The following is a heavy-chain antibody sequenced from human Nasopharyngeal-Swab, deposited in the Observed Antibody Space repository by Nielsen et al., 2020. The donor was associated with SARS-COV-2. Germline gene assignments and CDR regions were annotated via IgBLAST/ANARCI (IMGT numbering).Heavy chain of an antibody. CDR3: ASSTVTTWFDI. J-gene: IGHJ3*02. CDR2: IWYDGSNK. CDR1: GFSITSYG. V-gene: IGHV3-33*08. D-gene: IGHD4-17*01. Sequence: GESLKISCAASGFSITSYGMHWVRQAPGKGLEWVAVIWYDGSNKYYADSVKGRFTISRDNSKNTLYLQMNSLRAEDTAVYYCASSTVTTWFDIWGQGTM.